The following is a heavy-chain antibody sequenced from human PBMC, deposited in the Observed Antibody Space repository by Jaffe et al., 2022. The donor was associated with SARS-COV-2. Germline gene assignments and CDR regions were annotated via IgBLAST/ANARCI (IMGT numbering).Heavy chain of an antibody. J-gene: IGHJ4*02. D-gene: IGHD2-15*01. CDR1: SGSLSGSTYY. Sequence: QMQLQESGPGLVKPSETLSLSCSVSSGSLSGSTYYWAWIRQPPGKGLEWIGTIYYSGTTYQNTSFQSRVTMSADRTHLSLRLTSMTAADTAIYYCATGYSSGCFDYWGQGSLVTVSS. V-gene: IGHV4-39*02. CDR3: ATGYSSGCFDY. CDR2: IYYSGTT.